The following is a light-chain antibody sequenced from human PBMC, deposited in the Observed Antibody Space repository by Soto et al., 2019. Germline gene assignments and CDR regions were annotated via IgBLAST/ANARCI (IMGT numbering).Light chain of an antibody. J-gene: IGLJ3*02. CDR3: CSYAGSRV. CDR1: SSGVGSYNL. V-gene: IGLV2-23*01. Sequence: QPVLTQPASVSGSPGQSITISCTGTSSGVGSYNLVSWYQQHPGKALKLMIYEGSKRPSGVSNRFSGSKSGNTASLTISGLQAEDEADYYCCSYAGSRVFGGGTKLTVL. CDR2: EGS.